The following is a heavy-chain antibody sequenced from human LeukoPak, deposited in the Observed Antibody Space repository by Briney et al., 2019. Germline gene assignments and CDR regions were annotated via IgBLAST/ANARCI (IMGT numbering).Heavy chain of an antibody. Sequence: SVKVSCKASGGTFSSYVISWVRQSPGQGREWMGGIIPIFGTANHAQKLQGRARTPADESPSTAYMELSSMRSEDTAVYYCARDVGDYGDPNWFDPWGQGTLVTVSS. J-gene: IGHJ5*02. CDR1: GGTFSSYV. V-gene: IGHV1-69*13. CDR3: ARDVGDYGDPNWFDP. CDR2: IIPIFGTA. D-gene: IGHD4-17*01.